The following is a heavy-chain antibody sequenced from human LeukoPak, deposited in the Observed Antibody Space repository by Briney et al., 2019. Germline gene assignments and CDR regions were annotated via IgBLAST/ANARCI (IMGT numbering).Heavy chain of an antibody. V-gene: IGHV4-34*01. CDR3: ARLYYDILTGYYEFDY. Sequence: NASETLSLTCAVYGGSFSGYYWSWIRQPPGKGLEWIGEINHSGSTNYNPSLKSRVTISVDTSKNQFSLKLSSVTAADTAVYYCARLYYDILTGYYEFDYWGQGTLVTVSS. D-gene: IGHD3-9*01. CDR1: GGSFSGYY. J-gene: IGHJ4*02. CDR2: INHSGST.